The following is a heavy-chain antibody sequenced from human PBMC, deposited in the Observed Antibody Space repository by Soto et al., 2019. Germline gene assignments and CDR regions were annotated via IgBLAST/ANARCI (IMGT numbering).Heavy chain of an antibody. Sequence: GASVKVSCKASGGSLSTNPISWVRQAPGQGLEWMGGTGSGTGPGNHAQKFQGRLTVTADKSTSTVYMELTNLSSEGTAVYYCARRPSGGFFRFFDSWGQGTLVTVSS. CDR3: ARRPSGGFFRFFDS. D-gene: IGHD2-15*01. V-gene: IGHV1-69*06. CDR1: GGSLSTNP. CDR2: TGSGTGPG. J-gene: IGHJ4*02.